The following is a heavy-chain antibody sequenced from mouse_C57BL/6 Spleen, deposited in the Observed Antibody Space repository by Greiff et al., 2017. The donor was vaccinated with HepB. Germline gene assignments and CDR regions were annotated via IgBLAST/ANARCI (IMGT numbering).Heavy chain of an antibody. CDR2: IYPGDGDT. V-gene: IGHV1-80*01. CDR3: ASLLYYAMDY. J-gene: IGHJ4*01. Sequence: QVHVKQSGAELVKPGASVKISCKASGYAFSSYWMNWVKQRPGKGLEWIGQIYPGDGDTNYNGKFKGKATLTADKSSSTAYMQLSSLTSEDSAVYFCASLLYYAMDYWGQGTSVTVSS. CDR1: GYAFSSYW.